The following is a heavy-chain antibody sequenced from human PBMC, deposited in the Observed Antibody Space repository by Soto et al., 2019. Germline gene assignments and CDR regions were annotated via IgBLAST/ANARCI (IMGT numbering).Heavy chain of an antibody. CDR1: GFTFSSYS. CDR2: IYSGGST. V-gene: IGHV3-66*01. J-gene: IGHJ6*02. D-gene: IGHD6-6*01. CDR3: AREGSSSGSYYYGMDV. Sequence: GGSLRLSCAASGFTFSSYSMSWVRQAPGKGLEWVSVIYSGGSTYYADSVKGRFTISRDNSKNTLYLQMNSLRAEDTAVYYCAREGSSSGSYYYGMDVWGQGTTVTVSS.